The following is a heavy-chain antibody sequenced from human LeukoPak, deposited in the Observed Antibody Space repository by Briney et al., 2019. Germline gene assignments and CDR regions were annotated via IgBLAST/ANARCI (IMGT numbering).Heavy chain of an antibody. CDR1: GYTFTSYG. CDR3: ARDGWSPRYSYGFWADY. J-gene: IGHJ4*02. CDR2: ISAYNGNT. D-gene: IGHD5-18*01. Sequence: ASVKVSCKASGYTFTSYGISWVRQAPGQGLEWMGWISAYNGNTNYAQKLQGRVTMTTDTSTSTAYMELRSLRSDDTAVYYCARDGWSPRYSYGFWADYWGQGTLVTVSS. V-gene: IGHV1-18*01.